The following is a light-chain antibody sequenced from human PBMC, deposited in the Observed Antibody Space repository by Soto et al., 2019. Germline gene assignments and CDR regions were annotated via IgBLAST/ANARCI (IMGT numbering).Light chain of an antibody. Sequence: QSALTQPASVSGSPGQSITISCTGTSSDIGEYDYVSWYQQHPGKAPKLIVYEVSNRPSGVSNRFSGSKSGNTASLTISGLQAEDEADYYCSSYTSSSTPVFGTGTKVTVL. CDR3: SSYTSSSTPV. V-gene: IGLV2-14*01. J-gene: IGLJ1*01. CDR1: SSDIGEYDY. CDR2: EVS.